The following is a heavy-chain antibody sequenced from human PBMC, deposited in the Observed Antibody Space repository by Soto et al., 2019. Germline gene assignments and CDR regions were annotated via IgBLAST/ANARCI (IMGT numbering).Heavy chain of an antibody. D-gene: IGHD3-3*01. CDR2: IYYSGST. Sequence: PSETLSLTCTVSGGSVSGGSYYWSWIRQPPRKGLEWIGYIYYSGSTNYNPSLKSRVTISVDTSKNQFSLKLSSVTAADTAVYYCARVSXGYDFWSGYYPPYYFDYWGLGTLVTVSS. CDR1: GGSVSGGSYY. V-gene: IGHV4-61*01. J-gene: IGHJ4*02. CDR3: ARVSXGYDFWSGYYPPYYFDY.